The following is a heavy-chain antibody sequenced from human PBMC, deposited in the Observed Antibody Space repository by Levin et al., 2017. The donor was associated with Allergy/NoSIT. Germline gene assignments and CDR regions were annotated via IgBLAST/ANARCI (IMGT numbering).Heavy chain of an antibody. CDR2: IFWNGGNT. CDR3: ARGSSGSAGGYYYGMDV. Sequence: GGSLRLSCAASGFTFDDYGMTWVRQAPGKGLEWVSGIFWNGGNTGYADSVKGRFTISRDNAKNSLYLQMNSLRAEDTALDYCARGSSGSAGGYYYGMDVWGQGTTVTVSS. V-gene: IGHV3-20*04. CDR1: GFTFDDYG. D-gene: IGHD3-22*01. J-gene: IGHJ6*02.